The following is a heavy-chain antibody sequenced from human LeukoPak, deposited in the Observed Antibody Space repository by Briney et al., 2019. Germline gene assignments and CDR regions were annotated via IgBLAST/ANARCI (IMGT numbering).Heavy chain of an antibody. J-gene: IGHJ3*02. CDR2: ISSTSDYI. V-gene: IGHV3-21*01. CDR3: AREAQYYDILTGYYNPAFDI. D-gene: IGHD3-9*01. CDR1: GFTFSIYS. Sequence: GGSLRLSCAASGFTFSIYSMNWVRQAPGKGLEWISSISSTSDYIYYADSVKGRFTISRDNAKNSLYLQMNSLRAEDTAVYYCAREAQYYDILTGYYNPAFDIWGQGTMVTVSS.